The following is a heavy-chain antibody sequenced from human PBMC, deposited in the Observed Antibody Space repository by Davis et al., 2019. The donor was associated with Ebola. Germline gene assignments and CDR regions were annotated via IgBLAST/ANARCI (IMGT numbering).Heavy chain of an antibody. Sequence: GESLKISCAASGFTFSSYAMHWVRQAPGKGLEWVAVISYDGSNKYYADSVKGRFTISRDNSKNTLYLQMNSLRAEDTAVYYCARDRGDTAMVRGVDYWGQGTLVTVSS. CDR3: ARDRGDTAMVRGVDY. J-gene: IGHJ4*02. CDR2: ISYDGSNK. CDR1: GFTFSSYA. D-gene: IGHD5-18*01. V-gene: IGHV3-30-3*01.